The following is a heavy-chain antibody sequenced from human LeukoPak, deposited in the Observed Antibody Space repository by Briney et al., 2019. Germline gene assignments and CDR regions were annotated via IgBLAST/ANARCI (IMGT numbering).Heavy chain of an antibody. Sequence: SETLSLTCTVSGGSISNYYWSWIRQSPGKGLEWIGYIYYTGNTNYNPSLESRVIISVDTSKDQFSLKLSSVTAADTAVYYCARDLEGGSYLDYWGQGTLVTVSS. CDR3: ARDLEGGSYLDY. CDR1: GGSISNYY. D-gene: IGHD1-26*01. CDR2: IYYTGNT. J-gene: IGHJ4*02. V-gene: IGHV4-59*12.